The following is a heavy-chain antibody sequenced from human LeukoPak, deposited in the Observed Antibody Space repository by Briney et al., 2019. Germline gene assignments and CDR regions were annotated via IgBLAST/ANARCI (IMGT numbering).Heavy chain of an antibody. CDR1: GYTFTSYD. D-gene: IGHD6-13*01. CDR2: MNPNSGNT. J-gene: IGHJ6*02. Sequence: GASVKVCCKASGYTFTSYDINWVRQATGQGLEWMGWMNPNSGNTGYAQKFQGRVTMTRNTSISTAYMELSSLRSEGTAVYYCARGAYSSSWYYYYYYGMDVWGQGTTVTVSS. V-gene: IGHV1-8*01. CDR3: ARGAYSSSWYYYYYYGMDV.